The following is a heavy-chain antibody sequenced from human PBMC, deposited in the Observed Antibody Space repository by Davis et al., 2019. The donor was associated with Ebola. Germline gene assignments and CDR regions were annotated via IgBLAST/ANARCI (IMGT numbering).Heavy chain of an antibody. Sequence: MPSETLSLTCTVSGGSISSSIYFWGWIRQPPGKGLEWIGSVYYSGNTYYNPSLKSRVSISVDTSKNQFSLKLSSVTAADTAVYYCARLGRAGTGRVDYWGQGTLVTVSS. CDR2: VYYSGNT. D-gene: IGHD6-19*01. J-gene: IGHJ4*02. CDR3: ARLGRAGTGRVDY. V-gene: IGHV4-39*01. CDR1: GGSISSSIYF.